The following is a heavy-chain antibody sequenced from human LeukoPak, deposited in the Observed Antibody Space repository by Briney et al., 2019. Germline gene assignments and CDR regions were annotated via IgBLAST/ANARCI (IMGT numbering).Heavy chain of an antibody. CDR2: INHSGST. CDR1: GGSFSGYY. D-gene: IGHD3-3*01. J-gene: IGHJ6*02. V-gene: IGHV4-34*01. CDR3: AREGAIFGVVISPHGMDV. Sequence: SETLSLTCAVYGGSFSGYYWSWIRQPPGKGLEWIGEINHSGSTNYNPSLKSRVTISVDTSKNQFSLKLSSVTAADTAVYYCAREGAIFGVVISPHGMDVWGQRTTVTVSS.